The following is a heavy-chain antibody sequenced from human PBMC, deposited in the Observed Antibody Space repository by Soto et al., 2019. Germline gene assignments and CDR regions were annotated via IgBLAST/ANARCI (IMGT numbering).Heavy chain of an antibody. V-gene: IGHV1-8*01. J-gene: IGHJ6*02. Sequence: ASVKVSCKASGYTFTSYDINWVRQATGQGLEWMGWMNPNSGNTGYAQKFQSRVTMTRNTSISTAYMELSSLRYEDSAVYYCARDSNSSSWYIGYYYYYYSMDVWGQGTTVTVAS. CDR3: ARDSNSSSWYIGYYYYYYSMDV. CDR1: GYTFTSYD. CDR2: MNPNSGNT. D-gene: IGHD6-13*01.